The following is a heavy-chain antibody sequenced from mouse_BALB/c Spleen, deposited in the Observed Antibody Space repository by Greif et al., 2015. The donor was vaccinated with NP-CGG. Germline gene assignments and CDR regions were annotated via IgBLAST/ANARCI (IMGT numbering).Heavy chain of an antibody. CDR3: ARWDWYFDV. V-gene: IGHV14-3*02. CDR1: GFNIKDTY. Sequence: VQLQQSGAELVKPGASVKLSCTASGFNIKDTYMHWVKQRPEQGLEWIGRIDPANGNTKYDPKFQGKATITADTSSNTACLQLSSRTSEDTAVYYCARWDWYFDVWGAGTTVTVSS. CDR2: IDPANGNT. J-gene: IGHJ1*01.